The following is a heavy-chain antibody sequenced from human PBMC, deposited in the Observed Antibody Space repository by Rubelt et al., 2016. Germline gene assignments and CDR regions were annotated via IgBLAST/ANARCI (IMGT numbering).Heavy chain of an antibody. J-gene: IGHJ4*02. Sequence: QVQLQESGPGLVKPSETLSLTCTVSGGSISSYYWSWIRQPAGKGLEWIGRIYTSGSTNYNPSLKSRVTMSVDTSKNHVALKVYSVTAADTAVYDCARTYRYYSDYWGQGTLVTVSS. CDR1: GGSISSYY. D-gene: IGHD1-26*01. CDR2: IYTSGST. CDR3: ARTYRYYSDY. V-gene: IGHV4-4*07.